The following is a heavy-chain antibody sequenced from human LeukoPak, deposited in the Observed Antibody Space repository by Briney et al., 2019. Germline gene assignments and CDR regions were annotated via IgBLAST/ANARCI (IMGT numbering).Heavy chain of an antibody. J-gene: IGHJ4*02. Sequence: SETLSLTCTVSGGSISGWYWSWIRQPPGKGLEWVGYIYGSGNTNYNPSLKSRVTMSIDTSKNQFSLKLTSVTAADTATYYCARETSLAGFASGLGFNYWGQGILVTVSS. V-gene: IGHV4-59*01. CDR1: GGSISGWY. CDR2: IYGSGNT. CDR3: ARETSLAGFASGLGFNY. D-gene: IGHD6-19*01.